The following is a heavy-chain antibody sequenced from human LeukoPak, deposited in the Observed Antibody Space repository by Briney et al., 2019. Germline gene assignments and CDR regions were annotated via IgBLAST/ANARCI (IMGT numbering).Heavy chain of an antibody. CDR2: IKPDGSGE. J-gene: IGHJ4*02. Sequence: GGSLRLSCAASGFIFSGYWRTWVRQAPGKGLEWVANIKPDGSGEYSVDSVKGRFTTSTDNATNSLYLQMNSLRVEATAMYYCARGRYCSGGTCSYFDYWGQGTLVTVSS. V-gene: IGHV3-7*03. D-gene: IGHD2-15*01. CDR3: ARGRYCSGGTCSYFDY. CDR1: GFIFSGYW.